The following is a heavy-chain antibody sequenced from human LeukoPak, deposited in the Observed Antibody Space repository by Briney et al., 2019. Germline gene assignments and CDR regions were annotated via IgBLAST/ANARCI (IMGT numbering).Heavy chain of an antibody. CDR2: INPNSGGT. CDR1: GYTFTGYY. Sequence: PSVKVSCKASGYTFTGYYMHGVRHAPGQGLEWMGRINPNSGGTNYAQKFQGRVTMTRETSISTAYMELSRVRSDDSAVYYCASKITGTFVYWGQGTLVTVSS. J-gene: IGHJ4*02. CDR3: ASKITGTFVY. V-gene: IGHV1-2*06. D-gene: IGHD1-20*01.